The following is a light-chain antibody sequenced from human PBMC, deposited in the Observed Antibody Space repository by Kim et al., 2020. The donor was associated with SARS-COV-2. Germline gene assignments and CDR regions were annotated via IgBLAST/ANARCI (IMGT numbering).Light chain of an antibody. Sequence: ETVLTQSPATLSLSPGERATLSCRASQTVSSSLAWYQQKPGQAPRLFIYDTSERATGIPTRFSGSGSGTDFTLTISSLEPEDFAVYYCQQRSNWRWTFGQGTKVDIK. CDR3: QQRSNWRWT. CDR1: QTVSSS. CDR2: DTS. J-gene: IGKJ1*01. V-gene: IGKV3-11*01.